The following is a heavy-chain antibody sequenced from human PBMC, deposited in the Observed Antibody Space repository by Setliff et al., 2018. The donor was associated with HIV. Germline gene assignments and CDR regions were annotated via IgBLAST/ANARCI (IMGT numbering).Heavy chain of an antibody. J-gene: IGHJ4*02. V-gene: IGHV3-21*01. CDR1: GFTFRNAW. CDR2: ISGSGSA. Sequence: GGSLRLSCTASGFTFRNAWMSWVRQAPGKGLEWVSSISGSGSASYADLMKGRPTFSRDNLKNSLSLQMSSLRVEDTAIYYCARRSRSGSDHFDYWGQGALVTVSS. CDR3: ARRSRSGSDHFDY. D-gene: IGHD3-10*01.